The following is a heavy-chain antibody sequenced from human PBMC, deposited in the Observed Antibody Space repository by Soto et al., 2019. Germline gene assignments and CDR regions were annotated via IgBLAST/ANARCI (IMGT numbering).Heavy chain of an antibody. V-gene: IGHV1-18*01. J-gene: IGHJ4*02. Sequence: QVQLVQSGAEVKKPGASVKVSCKASGYTFTSYGISWVRQAPGQGLEWMGWINAYNGNTKYAQKLQGRVNMTTNTSTSTADVELRRLRSDGTAVYYCARDVGQQLFDYWGQGTRVTVSS. D-gene: IGHD6-13*01. CDR3: ARDVGQQLFDY. CDR2: INAYNGNT. CDR1: GYTFTSYG.